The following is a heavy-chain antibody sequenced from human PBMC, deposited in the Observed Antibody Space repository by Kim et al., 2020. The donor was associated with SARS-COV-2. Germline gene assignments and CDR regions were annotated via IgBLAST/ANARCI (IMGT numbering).Heavy chain of an antibody. Sequence: DAVKGRFTITRDNSKNTLSLQMNSLRAEDMGVYYCARDPYSIGGRINADYWGQGTLVTVSS. V-gene: IGHV3-30*04. J-gene: IGHJ4*02. D-gene: IGHD6-6*01. CDR3: ARDPYSIGGRINADY.